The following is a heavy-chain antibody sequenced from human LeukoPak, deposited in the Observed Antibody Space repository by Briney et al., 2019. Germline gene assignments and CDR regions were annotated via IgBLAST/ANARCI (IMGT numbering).Heavy chain of an antibody. CDR3: ARDSSSSWYLYFQH. V-gene: IGHV3-33*08. J-gene: IGHJ1*01. CDR2: TWYDGSNK. D-gene: IGHD6-13*01. CDR1: GFTFSSYG. Sequence: PGRSLRLSCAASGFTFSSYGMHWVRQAPGKGLEWVAVTWYDGSNKYYADSVKGRFTISRDNSKNTLYLQMNSLRAEDTAVYYCARDSSSSWYLYFQHWGQGTLVTVSS.